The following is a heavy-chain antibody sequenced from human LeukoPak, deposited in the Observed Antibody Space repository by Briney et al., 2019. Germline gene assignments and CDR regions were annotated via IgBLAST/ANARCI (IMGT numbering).Heavy chain of an antibody. V-gene: IGHV4-59*01. Sequence: PSETLSLTCTVSGGSISSYYWSWIRQPPGKGLEWIGYIYYSGSTNYNPSLKSRVTISVDMSKNQFSLKLSSVTAADTAVYYCARGRYDSSGYHDLYYYYYGMDVWGQGTTVTVSS. CDR1: GGSISSYY. D-gene: IGHD3-22*01. CDR3: ARGRYDSSGYHDLYYYYYGMDV. CDR2: IYYSGST. J-gene: IGHJ6*02.